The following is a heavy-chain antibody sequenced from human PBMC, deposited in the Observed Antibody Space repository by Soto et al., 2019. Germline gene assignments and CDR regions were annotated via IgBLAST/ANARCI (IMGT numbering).Heavy chain of an antibody. D-gene: IGHD2-15*01. CDR1: GFTFSSYG. V-gene: IGHV3-30*18. CDR2: ISYDGSNK. CDR3: AKDQGASLGYCSGGSCYPLGY. J-gene: IGHJ4*02. Sequence: QVQLVESGGGVVQPGRSLRLSCAASGFTFSSYGMHWVRQAPGKGLEWVAVISYDGSNKYYADSVKGRFTISRDNSKNTLYLQMNSLRAEDTAVYYCAKDQGASLGYCSGGSCYPLGYWGQGTLVTVSS.